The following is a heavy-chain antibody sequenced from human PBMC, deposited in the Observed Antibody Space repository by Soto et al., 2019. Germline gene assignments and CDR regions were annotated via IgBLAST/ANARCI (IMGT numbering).Heavy chain of an antibody. CDR3: AAGEASSRNPAPYYLDF. V-gene: IGHV4-30-4*02. Sequence: SETLSLTCTVSGGSIGSGDYYWSWIRQPPGKGLEWIGYIYYSGSTYYNPSLKSRVTISVDTSKNQFSLKLLSVTTADTAVYFCAAGEASSRNPAPYYLDFWGQGTLVTVSS. D-gene: IGHD6-13*01. CDR1: GGSIGSGDYY. J-gene: IGHJ4*02. CDR2: IYYSGST.